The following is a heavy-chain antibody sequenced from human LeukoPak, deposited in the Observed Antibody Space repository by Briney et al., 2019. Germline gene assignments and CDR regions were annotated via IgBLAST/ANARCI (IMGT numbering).Heavy chain of an antibody. Sequence: VASVKVSCKASGYTFTSYDINWVRQATGQGLEWMGWMNPNSGNTGYAQKFQGRVTMTRSTSISTAYMELSSLRSEDTAVYYCARAIGSWYRWFNPWGQGTLVTVSS. V-gene: IGHV1-8*01. CDR2: MNPNSGNT. CDR3: ARAIGSWYRWFNP. CDR1: GYTFTSYD. D-gene: IGHD6-13*01. J-gene: IGHJ5*02.